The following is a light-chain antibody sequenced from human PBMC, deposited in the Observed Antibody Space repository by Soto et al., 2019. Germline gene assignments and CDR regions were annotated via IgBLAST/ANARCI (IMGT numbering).Light chain of an antibody. Sequence: QTGLTQSSSASASLGSSVKLTCTLSSGHSSYIIAWHQQQPGKAPRYLMKLESSGSYNKGSGVPDRFSGSSSGADRYLTISNLQSEDEADYYCETWDSNPHVFGTGTKVTVL. CDR3: ETWDSNPHV. V-gene: IGLV4-60*03. CDR1: SGHSSYI. CDR2: LESSGSY. J-gene: IGLJ1*01.